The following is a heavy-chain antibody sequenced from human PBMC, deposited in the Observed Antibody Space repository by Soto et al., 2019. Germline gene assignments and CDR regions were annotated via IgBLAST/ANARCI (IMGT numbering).Heavy chain of an antibody. D-gene: IGHD3-16*02. CDR3: AKDDNYDYVWGTYRPLYFDY. Sequence: LRLSCTASRFTFSSYGMHWVRQAPGKGLEWVAVISHDESNKYYADSVKGRFTISRDNSKNTLYLQMNSLRAEDTAVYYCAKDDNYDYVWGTYRPLYFDYWGRGTLVTVSS. V-gene: IGHV3-30*18. J-gene: IGHJ4*02. CDR2: ISHDESNK. CDR1: RFTFSSYG.